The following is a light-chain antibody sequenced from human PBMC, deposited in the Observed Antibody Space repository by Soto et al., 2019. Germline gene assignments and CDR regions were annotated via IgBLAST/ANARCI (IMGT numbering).Light chain of an antibody. V-gene: IGKV3D-20*02. CDR3: QQRSNWPLT. CDR2: GAS. J-gene: IGKJ4*01. CDR1: QSVSNNY. Sequence: EIVLTQSPGTLSLSPGERATLSCRASQSVSNNYLAWYQQKPGQTPRLLIYGASNRATGIPDRFSGSGSGTDFTLTISSLEPADFAVYYCQQRSNWPLTFGGGTKVDIK.